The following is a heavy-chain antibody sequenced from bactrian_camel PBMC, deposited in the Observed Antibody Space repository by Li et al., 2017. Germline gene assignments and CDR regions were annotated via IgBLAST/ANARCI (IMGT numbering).Heavy chain of an antibody. Sequence: HVQLVESGGGSAQAGGSLRLSCAFSGYTYSGHCMGWFRQAPGKEREGVAAIWPSASKYYADSVKGRFTISKDNAQNTLALQMNSLKPEDTAMYYCAADRPPLWSSGSLFERGFDYWGQGTQVTVS. D-gene: IGHD2*01. J-gene: IGHJ4*01. CDR3: AADRPPLWSSGSLFERGFDY. CDR2: IWPSASK. V-gene: IGHV3S55*01. CDR1: GYTYSGHC.